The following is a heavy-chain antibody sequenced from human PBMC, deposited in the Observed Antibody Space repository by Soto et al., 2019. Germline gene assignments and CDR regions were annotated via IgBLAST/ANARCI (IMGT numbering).Heavy chain of an antibody. Sequence: QVQLVQSGAEVKKPGASVKVSCKASGYTFTGYYMHWVRQAPGQGLEWMGWINPNSGGTNYAQKFQGRVTMTRDTSMSTAYMELSRLRSDDTAVYYCAREGGSGSYYRVSYYGMDVWGQGTTVTVSS. V-gene: IGHV1-2*02. J-gene: IGHJ6*02. D-gene: IGHD3-10*01. CDR3: AREGGSGSYYRVSYYGMDV. CDR2: INPNSGGT. CDR1: GYTFTGYY.